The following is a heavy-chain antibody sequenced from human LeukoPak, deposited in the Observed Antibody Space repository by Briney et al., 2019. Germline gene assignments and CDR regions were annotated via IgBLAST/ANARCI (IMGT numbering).Heavy chain of an antibody. CDR2: ISSSGSTI. CDR1: GFTFSDYY. D-gene: IGHD1-14*01. Sequence: GGSLRLPCAASGFTFSDYYMSWIRQAPGKGLEGVSYISSSGSTIYYADSVKGRFTISRDNAKNSLYLQMNSLRAEDTAVYYCARCRSRRHAFDIWGQGTMVTVSS. V-gene: IGHV3-11*01. CDR3: ARCRSRRHAFDI. J-gene: IGHJ3*02.